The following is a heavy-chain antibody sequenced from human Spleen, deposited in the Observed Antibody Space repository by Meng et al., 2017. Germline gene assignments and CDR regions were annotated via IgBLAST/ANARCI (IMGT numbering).Heavy chain of an antibody. CDR1: GFSFSNYG. D-gene: IGHD2-15*01. Sequence: GGSLRLSCEVSGFSFSNYGMHWVRQAPGKGLEWVAVIWYDGSNKYYADSAKGRFTISRDNAKNTLYLQMNNLRDEDAALYYCARDRGSGAYFNWSFDLWGRGTLVTVSS. V-gene: IGHV3-33*01. J-gene: IGHJ2*01. CDR3: ARDRGSGAYFNWSFDL. CDR2: IWYDGSNK.